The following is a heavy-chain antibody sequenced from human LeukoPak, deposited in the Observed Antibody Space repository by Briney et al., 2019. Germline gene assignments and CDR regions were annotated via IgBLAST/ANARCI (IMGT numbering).Heavy chain of an antibody. D-gene: IGHD6-19*01. CDR2: IYTSGST. Sequence: PSETLSLTCTVSGGSISSYYWSWIRQPAGKGLEWIGRIYTSGSTNYNPSLKSRVTMSVDTSKNQFSLKPSSVTAADTAVYYCARVSSGWYWGWFDPWGQGTLVTVSS. CDR3: ARVSSGWYWGWFDP. J-gene: IGHJ5*02. CDR1: GGSISSYY. V-gene: IGHV4-4*07.